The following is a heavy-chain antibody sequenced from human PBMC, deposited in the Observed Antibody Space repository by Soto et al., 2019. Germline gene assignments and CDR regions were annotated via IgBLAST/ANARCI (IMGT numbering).Heavy chain of an antibody. CDR3: SHGYYQYFNS. D-gene: IGHD5-18*01. CDR2: IKSNTDGGTT. V-gene: IGHV3-15*07. J-gene: IGHJ4*02. CDR1: GVTLTNVW. Sequence: GGSLRLSCAVSGVTLTNVWMNWVRQAPGKGPEWVGRIKSNTDGGTTDYAAPVKGRFTVSRDDSENTLYLQMNSLKTEDTAVYYCSHGYYQYFNSWGQGTLVTVSS.